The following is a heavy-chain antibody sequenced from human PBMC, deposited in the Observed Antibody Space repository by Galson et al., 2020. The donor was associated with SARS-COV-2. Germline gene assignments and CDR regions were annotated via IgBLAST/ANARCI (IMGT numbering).Heavy chain of an antibody. Sequence: SETLSLTCTVSGGSISSYYWSWIRQPAGKGLEWIGRIYTSGSTNYNPSLKSRVTISVDTSKNQFSLKLSSVTAADTAVYYCASDYRVGGSGYWGQGTLVTVSP. CDR3: ASDYRVGGSGY. V-gene: IGHV4-4*07. D-gene: IGHD5-12*01. J-gene: IGHJ4*02. CDR1: GGSISSYY. CDR2: IYTSGST.